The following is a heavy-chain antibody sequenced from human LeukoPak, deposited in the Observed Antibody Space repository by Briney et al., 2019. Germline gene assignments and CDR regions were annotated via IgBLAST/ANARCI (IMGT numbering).Heavy chain of an antibody. CDR1: GFTFSSYA. Sequence: PGGSLRLSCAASGFTFSSYAMSWVRQAPGKGLEWVASINLDGSEGYYADVVKGRFTISRDNAKNSLYLQINSLRAEDTAVYYCARSSYSSSSSVWGQGTMVTVSS. J-gene: IGHJ3*01. CDR2: INLDGSEG. D-gene: IGHD6-6*01. V-gene: IGHV3-7*03. CDR3: ARSSYSSSSSV.